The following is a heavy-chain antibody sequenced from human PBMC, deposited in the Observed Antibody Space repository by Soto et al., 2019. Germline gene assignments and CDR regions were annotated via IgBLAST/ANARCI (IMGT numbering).Heavy chain of an antibody. Sequence: EVQLVESGGGLVKPGGSLRLSCAASGFTFSSYSMNWVRQAPGKGLEWVSSISSSSSYIYYADSVKGRFTISRDNAKNSLYLQMNSLRAEDTAVYYCAKDLYARLGMAFDIWGQGTMVTVSS. V-gene: IGHV3-21*04. CDR2: ISSSSSYI. CDR1: GFTFSSYS. J-gene: IGHJ3*02. CDR3: AKDLYARLGMAFDI. D-gene: IGHD2-8*01.